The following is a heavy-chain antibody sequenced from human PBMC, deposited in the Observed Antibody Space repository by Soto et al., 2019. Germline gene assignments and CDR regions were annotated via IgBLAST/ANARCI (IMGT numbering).Heavy chain of an antibody. D-gene: IGHD3-10*01. CDR2: ISSDGNRR. Sequence: QVYLVESGGGVVQPGRSLRLSCAVSGFTFPNFAMHWVRQAPGKGLEWVALISSDGNRRSYADSVKGRFTISRDNSKNTLYLQMNSLRTEDTAVFYCAKDHYISRSGSLSPYCFDYWGQGTLVTVSS. CDR1: GFTFPNFA. CDR3: AKDHYISRSGSLSPYCFDY. J-gene: IGHJ4*02. V-gene: IGHV3-30*18.